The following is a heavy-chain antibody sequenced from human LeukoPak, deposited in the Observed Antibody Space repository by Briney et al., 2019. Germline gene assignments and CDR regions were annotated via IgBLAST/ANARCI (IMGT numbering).Heavy chain of an antibody. CDR2: ISAYNGNT. V-gene: IGHV1-18*01. CDR1: GYSFINYG. J-gene: IGHJ4*02. CDR3: ARDLGYSSGWYFDY. Sequence: ASVRVSCKASGYSFINYGISWVRQAPGQGLEWMGWISAYNGNTNYAQKFQGRVTMTTDTSTSTAYMELRSLRSDDTAVYYCARDLGYSSGWYFDYWGQGTLVTVSS. D-gene: IGHD6-19*01.